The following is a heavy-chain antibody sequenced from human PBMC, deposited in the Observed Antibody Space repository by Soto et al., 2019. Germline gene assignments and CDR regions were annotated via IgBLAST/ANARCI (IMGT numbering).Heavy chain of an antibody. CDR3: TRERYVGYCITTTCPKPFYYYAMDV. J-gene: IGHJ6*02. V-gene: IGHV1-69*12. CDR2: IIPIFGTP. D-gene: IGHD2-2*01. CDR1: GGTFTNYA. Sequence: QVQLVQSGAEVKKPGSSLKVSCTASGGTFTNYAFSWVRQAPGQGPEWMGGIIPIFGTPDYAQKFQGRVIITADESTRTVSMELNSLRSGDTAVYYCTRERYVGYCITTTCPKPFYYYAMDVWGQGTTVTVSS.